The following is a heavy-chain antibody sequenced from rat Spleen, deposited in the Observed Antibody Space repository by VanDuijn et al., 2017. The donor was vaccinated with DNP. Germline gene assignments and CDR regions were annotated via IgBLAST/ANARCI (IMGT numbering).Heavy chain of an antibody. D-gene: IGHD1-6*01. CDR2: IPNTGGTT. V-gene: IGHV5-31*01. CDR1: GFTLNNYW. CDR3: TRMFTTDYYWYFDF. Sequence: EVQLVESGGGLIHPERSLTLSCVVSGFTLNNYWMTWIRQAPGKGLEWIASIPNTGGTTYYLDSVKGRFTVSRDNAESTLYLHMNSLRSEDTATYYCTRMFTTDYYWYFDFWGPGTMVTVSS. J-gene: IGHJ1*01.